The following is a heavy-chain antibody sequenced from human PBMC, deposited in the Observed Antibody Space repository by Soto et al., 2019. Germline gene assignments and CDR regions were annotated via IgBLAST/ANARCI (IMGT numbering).Heavy chain of an antibody. Sequence: SVKVSCKASGGTFSSYTISWVRQAPGQGLEWMGRIIPILGIANYAQKFQGRVTITADKSTSTAYMELSSLRSEDTAVYYCARDLLGYCSGGSCPRGYWGQGTLVTVSS. D-gene: IGHD2-15*01. CDR3: ARDLLGYCSGGSCPRGY. CDR2: IIPILGIA. CDR1: GGTFSSYT. V-gene: IGHV1-69*04. J-gene: IGHJ4*02.